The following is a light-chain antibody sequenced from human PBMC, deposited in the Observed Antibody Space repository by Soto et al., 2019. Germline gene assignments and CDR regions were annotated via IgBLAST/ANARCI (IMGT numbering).Light chain of an antibody. J-gene: IGLJ1*01. Sequence: QSMLTQPPSASGAPGQRVTISCTGSSSNIGAGYDVHWYQQLPGTAPKLLIYGNSNRPSGVPDRFSGSKSGTSASLAITGLQAEDEADYYCQSSDSSLNVFGTGTKVTVL. CDR3: QSSDSSLNV. CDR1: SSNIGAGYD. V-gene: IGLV1-40*01. CDR2: GNS.